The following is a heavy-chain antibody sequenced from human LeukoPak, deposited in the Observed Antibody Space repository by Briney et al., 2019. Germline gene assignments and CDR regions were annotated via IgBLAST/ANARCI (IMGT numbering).Heavy chain of an antibody. J-gene: IGHJ3*02. CDR1: GGTFSSYA. CDR2: IIPIFGTA. CDR3: ARGEVEPAAIGAFDI. Sequence: SVKVSCKASGGTFSSYAISWVRQAPGQGLEWMGGIIPIFGTANYAQKFQGRVTITADKSTSTAYMELSSLRSEDTAVYYCARGEVEPAAIGAFDIWGQGTMVTVSS. V-gene: IGHV1-69*06. D-gene: IGHD2-2*01.